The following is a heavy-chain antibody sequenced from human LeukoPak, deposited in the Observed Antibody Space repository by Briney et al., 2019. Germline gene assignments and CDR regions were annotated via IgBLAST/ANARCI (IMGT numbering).Heavy chain of an antibody. V-gene: IGHV4-61*01. J-gene: IGHJ4*02. CDR3: ARVAYYDSSPSFDY. CDR2: IYYSGST. D-gene: IGHD3-22*01. CDR1: GGSVSSGSYY. Sequence: ASETLSLTCTVSGGSVSSGSYYWSWIRQPPGKGLEWIGYIYYSGSTNYNPSLKSRVTISVDTSKNQFSLKLSSVTAADTAVYYCARVAYYDSSPSFDYWGQGTLVTVSS.